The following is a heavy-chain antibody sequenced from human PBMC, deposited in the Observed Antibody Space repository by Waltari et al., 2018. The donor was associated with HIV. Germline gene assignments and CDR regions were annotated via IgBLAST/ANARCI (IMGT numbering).Heavy chain of an antibody. J-gene: IGHJ4*02. CDR3: ASPRSGF. D-gene: IGHD3-10*01. CDR2: IDQDGSDK. CDR1: GFSFSNYW. Sequence: EVQVVESGGGLVQPGGSLSLPGVASGFSFSNYWMSWVRQAPGKGLEWVANIDQDGSDKYYLDSVKGRFTISRDNAKNSLSLQMSSLRAEDTAVYYCASPRSGFWGQGTRVTVSS. V-gene: IGHV3-7*01.